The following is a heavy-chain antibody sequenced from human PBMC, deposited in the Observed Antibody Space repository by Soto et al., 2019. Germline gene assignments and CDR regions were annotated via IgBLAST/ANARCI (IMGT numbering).Heavy chain of an antibody. J-gene: IGHJ4*01. V-gene: IGHV3-66*01. CDR3: ARESPSQVGGWYYFDY. CDR1: GFTVSSNY. CDR2: IYSGGRT. Sequence: EVQLVESGGGLVQPGGSLRLSCAASGFTVSSNYMSWVRQSPGKGLEWVSVIYSGGRTYYADSVEGGFTIHKVHAKNTLDLQMHSLRAEDTAVYYCARESPSQVGGWYYFDYWGQGTLVTVSS. D-gene: IGHD6-19*01.